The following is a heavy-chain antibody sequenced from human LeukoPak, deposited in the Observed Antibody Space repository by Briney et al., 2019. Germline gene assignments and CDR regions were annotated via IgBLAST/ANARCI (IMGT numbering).Heavy chain of an antibody. Sequence: SETLSLTCAVYGGSLSGYYWSWVRQPPGKGLEWIGEITHSGSTNPSLKSRVTISVDTSNNQFSLKLNSVTAADTAVYYCARHYYDSSVFFAFDIWGQGTVVTVSS. J-gene: IGHJ3*02. D-gene: IGHD3-22*01. V-gene: IGHV4-34*01. CDR3: ARHYYDSSVFFAFDI. CDR1: GGSLSGYY. CDR2: ITHSGST.